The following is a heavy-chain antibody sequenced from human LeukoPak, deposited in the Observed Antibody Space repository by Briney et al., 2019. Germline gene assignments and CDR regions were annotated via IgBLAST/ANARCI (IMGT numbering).Heavy chain of an antibody. V-gene: IGHV3-30*04. D-gene: IGHD5-12*01. CDR2: ISYDGSNK. CDR3: AKKRGRGYSGYGYYYYGMDV. J-gene: IGHJ6*02. Sequence: PGGSLRLSCAASGFTFSSYAMHWVRQAPGKWLGWVAVISYDGSNKYYADSVKGRFTISRDNSKNTLYLQMNSLRAEDTAVYYCAKKRGRGYSGYGYYYYGMDVWGQGTTVTVSS. CDR1: GFTFSSYA.